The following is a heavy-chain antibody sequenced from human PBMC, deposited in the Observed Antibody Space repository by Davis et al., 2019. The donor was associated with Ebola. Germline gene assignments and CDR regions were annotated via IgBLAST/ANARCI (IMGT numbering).Heavy chain of an antibody. Sequence: PSETLSLTCTVSGGSVSSDRYFWSWIRQPPGKGLEWIGYIYYSGTTNYSPSLKSRVTMSVDTSKNQFSLNLSSVTAADTAVYYCARDPVTGTTPIDHWGQGTLVTVSS. V-gene: IGHV4-61*01. J-gene: IGHJ4*02. CDR3: ARDPVTGTTPIDH. CDR2: IYYSGTT. D-gene: IGHD1-1*01. CDR1: GGSVSSDRYF.